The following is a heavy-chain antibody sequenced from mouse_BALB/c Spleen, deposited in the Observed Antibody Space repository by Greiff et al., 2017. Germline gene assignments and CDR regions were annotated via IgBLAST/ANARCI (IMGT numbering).Heavy chain of an antibody. CDR3: AREGGFYYGSSYWYFDV. J-gene: IGHJ1*01. Sequence: LVKTGASVKISCKASGYSFTGYYMHWVKQSHGKSLEWIGYISCYNGATSYNQKFKGKATFTVDTSSSTAYMQFNSLTSEDSAVYYCAREGGFYYGSSYWYFDVWGAGTTVTVSS. CDR1: GYSFTGYY. V-gene: IGHV1S34*01. D-gene: IGHD1-1*01. CDR2: ISCYNGAT.